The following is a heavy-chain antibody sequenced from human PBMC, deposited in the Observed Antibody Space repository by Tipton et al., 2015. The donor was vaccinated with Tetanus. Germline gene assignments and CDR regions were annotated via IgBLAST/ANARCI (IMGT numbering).Heavy chain of an antibody. CDR2: IRSKAYSYAT. CDR1: GFTFSGSA. CDR3: TVPYSDYDYWYFDL. V-gene: IGHV3-73*01. J-gene: IGHJ2*01. Sequence: GSLRLSCAASGFTFSGSAMHWVRQASGKGLEWVGRIRSKAYSYATSYAASVKGRFTISRDDSKNTAYLQMNTLKTEDTAVYYCTVPYSDYDYWYFDLWGRGTLVTVSS. D-gene: IGHD4-11*01.